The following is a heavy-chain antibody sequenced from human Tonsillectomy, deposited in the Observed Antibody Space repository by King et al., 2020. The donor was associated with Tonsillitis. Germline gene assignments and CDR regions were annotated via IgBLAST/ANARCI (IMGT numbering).Heavy chain of an antibody. V-gene: IGHV3-33*08. J-gene: IGHJ6*03. Sequence: VQLVESGGGVVQPGRSLRLSCAASGFSPSRYGMHWVRQAPGKGLEWVAVIWADGTAKYGAESVRGRFPFSRDTSKNTLYLQLNSLRAEDTAGYYCARRNSRTGYYYYMDVWGQGTPVTVSS. D-gene: IGHD2/OR15-2a*01. CDR2: IWADGTAK. CDR3: ARRNSRTGYYYYMDV. CDR1: GFSPSRYG.